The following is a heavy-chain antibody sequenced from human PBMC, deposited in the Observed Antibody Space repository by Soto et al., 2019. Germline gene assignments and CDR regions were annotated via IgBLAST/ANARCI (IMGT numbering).Heavy chain of an antibody. J-gene: IGHJ4*02. D-gene: IGHD6-19*01. Sequence: SETLSLTCTVSGGSISSSSYFWGWIRQPPGKGLEWIGRIYYSWSTYYNASLKSRVTISVDTSKNQFSLKLSSVTAADTAVYYCARHPIYTTGWQIDYWGQGTLVTVSS. CDR2: IYYSWST. V-gene: IGHV4-39*01. CDR1: GGSISSSSYF. CDR3: ARHPIYTTGWQIDY.